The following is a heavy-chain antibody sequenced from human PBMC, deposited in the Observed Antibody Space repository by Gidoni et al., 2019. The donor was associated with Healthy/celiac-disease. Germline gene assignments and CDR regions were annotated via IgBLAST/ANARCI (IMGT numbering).Heavy chain of an antibody. D-gene: IGHD5-18*01. CDR2: IYPGDSDT. J-gene: IGHJ6*02. CDR1: GYSFTSYW. CDR3: ARQAPDYTARVLKYYGMDV. V-gene: IGHV5-51*01. Sequence: EVQLVQSGAEVKKPGESLKISCKGSGYSFTSYWIGWVRQMPGKGLEWMGIIYPGDSDTRYSPSFQGQVTISADKSLSTAYLQWSSLKASDTAMYYCARQAPDYTARVLKYYGMDVWGQGTTVTVSS.